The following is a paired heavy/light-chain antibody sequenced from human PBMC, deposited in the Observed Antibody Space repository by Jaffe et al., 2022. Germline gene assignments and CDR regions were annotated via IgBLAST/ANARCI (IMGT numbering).Light chain of an antibody. Sequence: VLTQSPATLSLSPGERATLSCRASQSINNYLAWYQQRPGQAPRLLIYDASNRVTGTPARFSGSGSGTDFTLTISSLETEDFAVYYCQQRSDWPAWTFGRGTRVEIK. V-gene: IGKV3-11*01. J-gene: IGKJ1*01. CDR1: QSINNY. CDR3: QQRSDWPAWT. CDR2: DAS.
Heavy chain of an antibody. CDR1: GFAASSYW. V-gene: IGHV3-7*01. Sequence: EVQLVESGGGLVQPGGSLRLSCAASGFAASSYWMTWVRQTPEKGLEWVSNINEDGSEKHYVDSVKGRFIISRDNSKNSVYLEMNNLRDEDSALYYCVRSARGDLWGQGTLVTVSS. CDR3: VRSARGDL. D-gene: IGHD2-21*02. CDR2: INEDGSEK. J-gene: IGHJ4*02.